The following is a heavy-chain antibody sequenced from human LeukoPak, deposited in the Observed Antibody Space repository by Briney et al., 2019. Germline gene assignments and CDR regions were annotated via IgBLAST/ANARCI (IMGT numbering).Heavy chain of an antibody. D-gene: IGHD1-26*01. V-gene: IGHV3-11*06. CDR3: ARDGSGEWEPGQYSYFGY. Sequence: GGSLRLSCAASGFTFSDYYMSWIRQAPGKGLEWVSYISSSSSYTNYADSVKGRFTISRDNSKNTLYLQMNSLRAEDTAVYYCARDGSGEWEPGQYSYFGYWGQGTLVTVSS. CDR1: GFTFSDYY. J-gene: IGHJ4*02. CDR2: ISSSSSYT.